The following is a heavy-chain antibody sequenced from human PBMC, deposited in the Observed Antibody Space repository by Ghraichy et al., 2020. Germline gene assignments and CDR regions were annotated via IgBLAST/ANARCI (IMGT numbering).Heavy chain of an antibody. Sequence: GGSLRLSCAASGFTFSHYSMNWIRQAPGKGLEWISYISSNTIIIKYADSVKGRFTISRDNAKDSLYLQMNSLRDDDTAVYFCARDRGTGYDLLDYWVQGTRVTVSS. CDR3: ARDRGTGYDLLDY. V-gene: IGHV3-48*02. CDR1: GFTFSHYS. D-gene: IGHD5-12*01. CDR2: ISSNTIII. J-gene: IGHJ4*02.